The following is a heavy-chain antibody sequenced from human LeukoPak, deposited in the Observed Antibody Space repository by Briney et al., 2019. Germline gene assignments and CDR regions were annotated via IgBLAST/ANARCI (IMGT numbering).Heavy chain of an antibody. D-gene: IGHD3-9*01. J-gene: IGHJ5*02. Sequence: GASVKVSFKASGYTFTSYGISWVRQAPGQGLEWMGWISAYNGNTNYAQKLQGRVTMTTDTSTSTAYMELRSLRSDDTAVYYCARDNHYDILTGSPGPNNWFDPWGQGTLVTVSS. CDR3: ARDNHYDILTGSPGPNNWFDP. CDR1: GYTFTSYG. V-gene: IGHV1-18*01. CDR2: ISAYNGNT.